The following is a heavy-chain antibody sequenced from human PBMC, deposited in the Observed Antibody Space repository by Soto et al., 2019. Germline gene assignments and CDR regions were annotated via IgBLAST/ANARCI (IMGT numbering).Heavy chain of an antibody. CDR2: IYHSGST. Sequence: PSETLSLTCAVSGGSISSSNWWSWVRQPPGKGLEWIGEIYHSGSTNYNPSLKSRVTISVDKSKNQFSLKLSSVTAADTAVYYCARELITIFGVPTPVPHYYYGMDVWGQGTTVTVSS. D-gene: IGHD3-3*01. J-gene: IGHJ6*02. CDR1: GGSISSSNW. CDR3: ARELITIFGVPTPVPHYYYGMDV. V-gene: IGHV4-4*02.